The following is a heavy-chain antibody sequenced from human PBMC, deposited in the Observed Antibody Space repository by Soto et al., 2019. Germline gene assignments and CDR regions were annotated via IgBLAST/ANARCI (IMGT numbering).Heavy chain of an antibody. CDR2: INHGGTA. V-gene: IGHV4-34*01. Sequence: PSETLSLTCAVHGGSFTGFYWDWVRQPPGKGLEWIGEINHGGTANYNPSLKSRVIISVDTSKNQFSLKLSSVTAADTAVYYCACSNYYDSSGYYSAYYFDSWGQGTLVTVSS. J-gene: IGHJ4*02. CDR1: GGSFTGFY. CDR3: ACSNYYDSSGYYSAYYFDS. D-gene: IGHD3-22*01.